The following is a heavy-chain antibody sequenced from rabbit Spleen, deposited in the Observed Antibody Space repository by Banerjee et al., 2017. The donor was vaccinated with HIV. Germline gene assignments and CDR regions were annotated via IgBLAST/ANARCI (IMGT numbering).Heavy chain of an antibody. V-gene: IGHV1S45*01. J-gene: IGHJ6*01. CDR2: IELGSSGFT. Sequence: QEQLVESGGGLVKPEGSLTLTCIASGVSFSGSSDMCWVRQAPGKGLEWIACIELGSSGFTYFASWAKGRFTISKTSSTTVTLHMTSLTAADTATYFCARDTSSSFSSYGMDLWGPGTLVTVS. CDR1: GVSFSGSSD. D-gene: IGHD1-1*01. CDR3: ARDTSSSFSSYGMDL.